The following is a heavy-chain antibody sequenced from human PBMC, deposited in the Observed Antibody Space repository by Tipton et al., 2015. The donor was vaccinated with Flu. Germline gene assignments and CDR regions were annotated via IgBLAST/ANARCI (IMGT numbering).Heavy chain of an antibody. J-gene: IGHJ6*02. D-gene: IGHD5-24*01. CDR3: ARGVQRSTMRNPYSYGMDV. Sequence: QLVQSGAEVKKPGASVKVSCKASGYSFINYDINWVRQAPGQGLEWLGWMNPNTDKTGYAQKFQGRVTLARNASISTAYMELSSLRSEDTAVYYCARGVQRSTMRNPYSYGMDVWGQGTTVTVS. CDR1: GYSFINYD. V-gene: IGHV1-8*01. CDR2: MNPNTDKT.